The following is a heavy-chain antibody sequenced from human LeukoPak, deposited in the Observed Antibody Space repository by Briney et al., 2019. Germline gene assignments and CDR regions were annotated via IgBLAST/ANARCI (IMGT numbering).Heavy chain of an antibody. D-gene: IGHD3-10*01. Sequence: SETLSLTCTVSGGSLSSYYWSWIPQPPGKGLEWSGDIYYSGSTNYNPSLKSRVTISVDTSKNQFSLRLSSVTAADTAVYYCAREVTMVRGAHAFDYWGQGTLVTVSS. V-gene: IGHV4-59*12. CDR3: AREVTMVRGAHAFDY. CDR1: GGSLSSYY. CDR2: IYYSGST. J-gene: IGHJ4*02.